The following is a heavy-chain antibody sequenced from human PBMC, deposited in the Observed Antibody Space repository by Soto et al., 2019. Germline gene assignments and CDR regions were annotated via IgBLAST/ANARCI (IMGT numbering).Heavy chain of an antibody. CDR2: TYYRSKWYN. V-gene: IGHV6-1*01. J-gene: IGHJ3*02. CDR3: ARGVGDYYDSSGYYPHDAFDI. D-gene: IGHD3-22*01. Sequence: SQTLSLPCAISGDSVSSNSAAWNWIRPSPSRGLEWLGRTYYRSKWYNEYAVSVKSRITINPDTSQNQFSLQLNSVTPEDTAVYYCARGVGDYYDSSGYYPHDAFDIWGQGTMVTVSS. CDR1: GDSVSSNSAA.